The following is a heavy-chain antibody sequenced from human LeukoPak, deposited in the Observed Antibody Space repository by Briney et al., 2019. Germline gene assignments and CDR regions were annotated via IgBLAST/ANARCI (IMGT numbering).Heavy chain of an antibody. V-gene: IGHV3-30*02. D-gene: IGHD3-10*01. CDR3: AKDRLLLARGVIDAFDI. Sequence: PGGSLRLSCAASGFTFSSYRTHWVRQAPGKGLEWVAVIWYDGSNKYYADSVKGRFTISRDNSKNTLYLQMNSLRAEDTAVYYCAKDRLLLARGVIDAFDIWGQGTMVTVSS. J-gene: IGHJ3*02. CDR2: IWYDGSNK. CDR1: GFTFSSYR.